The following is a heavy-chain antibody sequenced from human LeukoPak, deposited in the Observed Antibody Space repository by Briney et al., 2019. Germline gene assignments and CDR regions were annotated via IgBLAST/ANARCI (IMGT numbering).Heavy chain of an antibody. J-gene: IGHJ4*02. V-gene: IGHV1-2*06. D-gene: IGHD3-22*01. CDR2: INPKSGGT. Sequence: ASVKVSCKASGYTFSGYYMHWVRQAPGQGLEWMGRINPKSGGTNYAQKFQGRVTMTRDTSISTAYMELSRLRSDDTAVYYCARGAHSGFYYDSSGYYDRFDYWGQGTLVTVSS. CDR3: ARGAHSGFYYDSSGYYDRFDY. CDR1: GYTFSGYY.